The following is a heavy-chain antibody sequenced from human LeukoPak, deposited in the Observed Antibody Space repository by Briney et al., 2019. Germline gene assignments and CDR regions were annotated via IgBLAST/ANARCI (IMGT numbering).Heavy chain of an antibody. V-gene: IGHV3-21*01. D-gene: IGHD3-22*01. CDR1: GFTFSSYS. CDR2: ISSSSIYI. Sequence: PGGALRLSCAASGFTFSSYSLNWVRQAPGKGLEWGSSISSSSIYIYYADSVKGRFTISRDNAKNSLYLQMNSLRAEDTAVYYCARDRLGYDSSGMDVWGQGTTVTVFS. CDR3: ARDRLGYDSSGMDV. J-gene: IGHJ6*02.